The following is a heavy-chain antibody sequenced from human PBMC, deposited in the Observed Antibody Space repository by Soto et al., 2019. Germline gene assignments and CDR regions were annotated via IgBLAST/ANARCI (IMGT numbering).Heavy chain of an antibody. D-gene: IGHD3-10*01. V-gene: IGHV3-9*01. CDR3: ANMWKVRGDSDFCDY. CDR2: ISWNSGRI. Sequence: EVQLVESGGGLAQPGRSLRLSCVASGFTFNDYAMHWVRLAPGKGLEWVSGISWNSGRIVDADSVKGRFTISRDNAKNSLYLQMNSLRTDDTALYYCANMWKVRGDSDFCDYWGQGTLVTVSS. CDR1: GFTFNDYA. J-gene: IGHJ4*02.